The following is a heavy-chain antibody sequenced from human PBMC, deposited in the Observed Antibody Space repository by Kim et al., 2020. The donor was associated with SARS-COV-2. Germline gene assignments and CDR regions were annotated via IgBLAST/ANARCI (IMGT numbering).Heavy chain of an antibody. CDR1: GGSISSSSYY. D-gene: IGHD4-4*01. J-gene: IGHJ5*02. Sequence: SETLSLTCTVSGGSISSSSYYWVWIRQPPGKELEWIGSIYYSGSTYYNPSLKSRVTISVDTSKNQFSLKLSSVTAADTAVYYCARELTNDYTNWFDPWGQGTLVTVSS. CDR2: IYYSGST. CDR3: ARELTNDYTNWFDP. V-gene: IGHV4-39*02.